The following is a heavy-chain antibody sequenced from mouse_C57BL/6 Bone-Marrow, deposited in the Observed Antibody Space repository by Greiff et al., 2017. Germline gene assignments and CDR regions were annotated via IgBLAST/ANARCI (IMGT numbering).Heavy chain of an antibody. CDR1: GYTFTSYW. CDR3: AREEGSWDVWFAY. D-gene: IGHD4-1*01. J-gene: IGHJ3*01. CDR2: IDPSDSYT. V-gene: IGHV1-69*01. Sequence: VQLQQPGAELVMPGASVKLSCKASGYTFTSYWMHWVKQRPGQGLEWIGEIDPSDSYTNYTQKFKGKSTLTVDKSSSTAYMQLSSLTSEDSAVYYCAREEGSWDVWFAYWGQGTLVTVSA.